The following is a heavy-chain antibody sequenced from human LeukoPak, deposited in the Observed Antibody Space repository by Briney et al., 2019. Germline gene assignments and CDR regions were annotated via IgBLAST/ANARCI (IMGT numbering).Heavy chain of an antibody. CDR1: GFTYSSYA. CDR3: AKDQWFGASPHVY. D-gene: IGHD3-10*01. V-gene: IGHV3-23*01. Sequence: GGSLRLSYAASGFTYSSYAMPGVRQARGKGLEGASGLWGSVATTSYADSVKGQVAISRDNSKNALYLQMNSLRGEDAAVYYCAKDQWFGASPHVYWGQGTLVTVSS. J-gene: IGHJ4*02. CDR2: LWGSVATT.